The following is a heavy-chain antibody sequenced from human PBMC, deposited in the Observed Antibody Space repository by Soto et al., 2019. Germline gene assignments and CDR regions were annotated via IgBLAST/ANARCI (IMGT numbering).Heavy chain of an antibody. CDR1: GGTFSSYT. D-gene: IGHD1-1*01. V-gene: IGHV1-69*01. CDR3: ARNGTLTGYSYGMDV. CDR2: IIPIFDTA. Sequence: QVQLVQSGAEVKKPGSSVKVSCKASGGTFSSYTINWVRQAPGQGLEWMGGIIPIFDTANYEQKFQGRVTITADESTSKSYMEVSSLRSEDTAVYYCARNGTLTGYSYGMDVWGQGTTVTVSS. J-gene: IGHJ6*02.